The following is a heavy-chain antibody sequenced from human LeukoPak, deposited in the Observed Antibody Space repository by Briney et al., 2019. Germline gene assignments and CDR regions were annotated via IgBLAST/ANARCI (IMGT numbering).Heavy chain of an antibody. Sequence: GGSLRLSCAASGFTFSSYRMSWVRQAPGKGLEWVAYIKQDGSEKYYVDSVKGRFTISRDNAKNSLYLQMNSLRAEDTAVYYCARDMMWLTLYHYYGMDVWGQGTTVTVSS. CDR1: GFTFSSYR. D-gene: IGHD2-21*01. CDR3: ARDMMWLTLYHYYGMDV. V-gene: IGHV3-7*01. J-gene: IGHJ6*02. CDR2: IKQDGSEK.